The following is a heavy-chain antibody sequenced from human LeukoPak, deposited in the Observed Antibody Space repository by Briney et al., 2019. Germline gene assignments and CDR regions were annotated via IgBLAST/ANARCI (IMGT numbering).Heavy chain of an antibody. CDR1: GGSISSYY. D-gene: IGHD3-3*01. V-gene: IGHV4-59*12. Sequence: PSETLSLTCTVSGGSISSYYWSWIRQPPGKGLEWIGYIYYSGSTYYNPSLKSRMTISVDTSKNQFSLKLNSVTAADTAVYYCARDRDYYDFRGAFDIWGQGKMVTVSS. CDR3: ARDRDYYDFRGAFDI. CDR2: IYYSGST. J-gene: IGHJ3*02.